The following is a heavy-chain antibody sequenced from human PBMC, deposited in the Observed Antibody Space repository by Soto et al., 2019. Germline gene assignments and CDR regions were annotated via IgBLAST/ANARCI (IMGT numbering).Heavy chain of an antibody. CDR2: LWYDGSRE. CDR3: ARVPRYDTWYFDY. D-gene: IGHD3-22*01. CDR1: GFSVSTHV. Sequence: QVQLVESGGGVVQPGRSLRLSCTASGFSVSTHVIHWVRQAPGKGLEWVAVLWYDGSREYYAESVKGRFTISRDNSKNTMYRQMNSLRAEDTAVYYCARVPRYDTWYFDYWGQGTLATVSS. J-gene: IGHJ4*02. V-gene: IGHV3-33*01.